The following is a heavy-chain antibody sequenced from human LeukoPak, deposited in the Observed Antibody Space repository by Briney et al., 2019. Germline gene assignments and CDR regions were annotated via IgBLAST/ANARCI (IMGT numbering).Heavy chain of an antibody. D-gene: IGHD3-3*01. V-gene: IGHV3-23*01. CDR2: ISGSGGST. CDR3: AKGLRFLDLDY. Sequence: GGSLRLSCRASGFTFSSYAMSWVRQAPGKGLEGVSAISGSGGSTYYADSVKGRFTISRDNSKNTLYLQMNSLRAEDTSVYYCAKGLRFLDLDYWGQGTLVTVSS. J-gene: IGHJ4*02. CDR1: GFTFSSYA.